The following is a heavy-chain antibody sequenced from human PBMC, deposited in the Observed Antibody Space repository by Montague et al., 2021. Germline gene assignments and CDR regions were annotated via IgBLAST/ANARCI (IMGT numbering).Heavy chain of an antibody. CDR2: INHHGAI. V-gene: IGHV4-34*01. Sequence: SETLSLTCAVYGGSFSSYYWSWIRQSPGRGLEWIGEINHHGAITHSPSLKNRVTFSVDTAKNQFSPNRNSVNAAEKGIYYCARGRRLGKSAMAAGVIPHRDYWGQGTLVTVSS. CDR1: GGSFSSYY. D-gene: IGHD3-10*01. CDR3: ARGRRLGKSAMAAGVIPHRDY. J-gene: IGHJ4*02.